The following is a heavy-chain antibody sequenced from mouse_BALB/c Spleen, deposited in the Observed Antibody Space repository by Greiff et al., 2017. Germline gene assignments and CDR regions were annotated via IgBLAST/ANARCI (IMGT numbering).Heavy chain of an antibody. CDR1: GFNFSDTY. CDR2: LGPAYGNT. Sequence: EVQLQQSGAELVKPGASVKLSCTASGFNFSDTYMHWVKQSPEQSLEWIGRLGPAYGNTKYDQKFQGKATITGDTSSNTAYLQLSSRTSEDTVVYYCARSVIYSEARVYGGRGTAGTVST. V-gene: IGHV14-3*02. D-gene: IGHD2-4*01. J-gene: IGHJ4*01. CDR3: ARSVIYSEARVY.